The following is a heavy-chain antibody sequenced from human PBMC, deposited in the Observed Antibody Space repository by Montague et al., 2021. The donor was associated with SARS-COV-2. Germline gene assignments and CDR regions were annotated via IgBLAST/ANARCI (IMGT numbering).Heavy chain of an antibody. CDR1: GGSISSYY. J-gene: IGHJ4*02. V-gene: IGHV4-59*01. D-gene: IGHD5-24*01. CDR2: TNYSGST. CDR3: ARVFPRWLQFDPYFDY. Sequence: SETLSLTCTVSGGSISSYYWSWIRQPPGKGLKWIGYTNYSGSTNYNPSLKSRVTISVDTSKNQFSLKLSSVTAADTAVYYCARVFPRWLQFDPYFDYWGQGTLVTVSS.